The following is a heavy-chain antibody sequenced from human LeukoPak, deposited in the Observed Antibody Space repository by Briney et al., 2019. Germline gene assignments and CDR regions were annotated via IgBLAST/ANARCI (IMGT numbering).Heavy chain of an antibody. CDR1: GFTFSSYG. D-gene: IGHD1-26*01. Sequence: GGSLRLSCAASGFTFSSYGMHWVRQAPGKGLEWVAVIWYDGSNKYYADSVKGRFTISRDNSKNTLYLQMNSLRAEDTAVYYCAGDAGKWELVSQFDYWGQGTLVTVSS. CDR3: AGDAGKWELVSQFDY. V-gene: IGHV3-33*01. J-gene: IGHJ4*02. CDR2: IWYDGSNK.